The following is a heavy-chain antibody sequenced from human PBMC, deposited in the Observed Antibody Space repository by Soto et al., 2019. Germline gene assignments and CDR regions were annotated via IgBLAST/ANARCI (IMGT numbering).Heavy chain of an antibody. CDR2: IVFTGIT. CDR3: ARDGHGMDV. J-gene: IGHJ6*02. Sequence: QVQLQESGPGLVRPSETLSLTCTVSGGSVTTGSYNWSWIRRPPGKGLEWIGNIVFTGITHYNPSLNNRVTMSVDTSKNQFSLTVTSVTAADTAVYYCARDGHGMDVWGQGTTVTVSS. CDR1: GGSVTTGSYN. V-gene: IGHV4-61*01.